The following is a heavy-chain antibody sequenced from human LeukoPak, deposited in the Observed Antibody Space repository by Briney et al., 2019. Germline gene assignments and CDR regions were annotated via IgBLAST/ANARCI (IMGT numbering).Heavy chain of an antibody. D-gene: IGHD3-3*01. CDR3: GTGTDAFRLGVF. Sequence: SETLSPTCTVSDDSLNSGAYYWNWIRQHPEKGLEWIGSMHPRGNAYYNPSLESRVIISVDTSKKHFSLNLRSVTAADTAVYFCGTGTDAFRLGVFGGPGTLVTVSS. CDR2: MHPRGNA. CDR1: DDSLNSGAYY. V-gene: IGHV4-31*03. J-gene: IGHJ4*02.